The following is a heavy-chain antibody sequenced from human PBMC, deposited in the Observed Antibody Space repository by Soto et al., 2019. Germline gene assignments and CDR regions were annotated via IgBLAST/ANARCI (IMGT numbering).Heavy chain of an antibody. V-gene: IGHV4-59*08. Sequence: SETLSLTCAVSGDSISPSYWTWIRQSPGKGLECIGCIHHSGKSNYSPSFQGHVTISADKSISTAYLQWSSLKASDTAMYYCARHSTYYDILTGRSENWFDPWGQGTLVTVSS. CDR3: ARHSTYYDILTGRSENWFDP. D-gene: IGHD3-9*01. J-gene: IGHJ5*02. CDR2: IHHSGKS. CDR1: GDSISPSY.